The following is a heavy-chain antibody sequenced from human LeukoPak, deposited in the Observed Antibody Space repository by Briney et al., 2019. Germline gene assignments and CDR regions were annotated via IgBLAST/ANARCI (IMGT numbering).Heavy chain of an antibody. CDR3: AKDMTTVTTAFDY. CDR1: GFTFSSYA. Sequence: SGGSLRLSCAASGFTFSSYAMSWVRQAPGKGLEWVSAISGSGVSTYYADSVKGRFTISRDNPKNTLYLQMNSLRAEDTAVYYCAKDMTTVTTAFDYWGQGTLVTVSS. CDR2: ISGSGVST. V-gene: IGHV3-23*01. J-gene: IGHJ4*02. D-gene: IGHD4-11*01.